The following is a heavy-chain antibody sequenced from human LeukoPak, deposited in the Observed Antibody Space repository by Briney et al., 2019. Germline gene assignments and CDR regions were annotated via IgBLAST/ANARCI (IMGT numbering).Heavy chain of an antibody. V-gene: IGHV4-34*01. CDR1: GGSISSYY. J-gene: IGHJ4*02. Sequence: SETLSLTCTVSGGSISSYYWSWIRQPPGKGLEWIGEVYHSGTTNYNPPLKSRVTISVDKSKKQFSLNLISVTAADTAVYYCARNWNDGRFDCWGQGTLVTVSS. D-gene: IGHD1-1*01. CDR3: ARNWNDGRFDC. CDR2: VYHSGTT.